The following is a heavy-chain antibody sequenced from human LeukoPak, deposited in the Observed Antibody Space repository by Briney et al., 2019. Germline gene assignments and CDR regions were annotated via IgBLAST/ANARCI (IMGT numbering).Heavy chain of an antibody. J-gene: IGHJ4*02. D-gene: IGHD1-26*01. CDR2: INHSGST. CDR3: ARFAVGATRGYLDY. CDR1: GGSFSGYY. V-gene: IGHV4-34*01. Sequence: SETLSLTCAVYGGSFSGYYWSWIRQPPGKGLEWIGEINHSGSTNYNPSLKSRVTISVDTSKNQFSPKLSSVTAADTAVYYCARFAVGATRGYLDYWGQGTLVTVSS.